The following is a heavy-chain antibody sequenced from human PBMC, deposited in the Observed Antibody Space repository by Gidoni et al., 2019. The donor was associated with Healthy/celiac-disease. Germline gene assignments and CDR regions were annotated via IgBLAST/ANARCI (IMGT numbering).Heavy chain of an antibody. D-gene: IGHD3-10*01. Sequence: EVQMVESGGGLVKPGGSLRLSCAASGFTFSNAWMSWVRQAPGKGLEWVGRIKSKTDGRTTDYAAPVKGRFTISRDDSKNTLYLQMNSLKTEDTAVYYCTTEEFGSMVIYWGQGTLVTVSS. CDR2: IKSKTDGRTT. V-gene: IGHV3-15*01. CDR1: GFTFSNAW. J-gene: IGHJ4*02. CDR3: TTEEFGSMVIY.